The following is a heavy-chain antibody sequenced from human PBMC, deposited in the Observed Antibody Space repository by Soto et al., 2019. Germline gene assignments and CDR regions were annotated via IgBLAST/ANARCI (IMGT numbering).Heavy chain of an antibody. D-gene: IGHD3-22*01. V-gene: IGHV4-39*01. CDR3: ARAYDSSGDY. Sequence: QLQLQESGPGLVKPSENLSLTCTVPGGSISTSSYYWGWIRQPPGKGLEWNGSIYYSGSTYYKPSFKSRVTISVDTSKNQFSLQLSSVTAADTAVYYCARAYDSSGDYCVQGTLVTVSS. CDR1: GGSISTSSYY. J-gene: IGHJ4*02. CDR2: IYYSGST.